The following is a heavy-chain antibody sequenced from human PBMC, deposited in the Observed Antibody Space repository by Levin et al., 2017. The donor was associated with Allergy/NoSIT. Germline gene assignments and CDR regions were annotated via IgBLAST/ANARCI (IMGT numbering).Heavy chain of an antibody. J-gene: IGHJ4*02. Sequence: SCTVSGGSIYISGNYWGWIRQPPGKGLEWIGSIYYDGITYYSPSLKSRVTMSIDTSKNQFSLRLSSVTAADTAMYYCASNSGGHYWGQGTLVTVSS. D-gene: IGHD1-26*01. CDR1: GGSIYISGNY. CDR3: ASNSGGHY. CDR2: IYYDGIT. V-gene: IGHV4-39*01.